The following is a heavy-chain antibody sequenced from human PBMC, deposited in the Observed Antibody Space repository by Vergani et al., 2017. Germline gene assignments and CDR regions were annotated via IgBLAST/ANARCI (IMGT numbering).Heavy chain of an antibody. V-gene: IGHV1-69*13. Sequence: QVQLVQSGAEVKKPGATVKISCKVSGYTFTDYYMHWVQQAPGQGLEWRGRIIPIFGTANYAQKFQGRVTITADESTSTAYMERSSLRSEDTAVYYCASEYWDGWFDPWGQGTLVTVSS. J-gene: IGHJ5*02. D-gene: IGHD1-26*01. CDR2: IIPIFGTA. CDR1: GYTFTDYY. CDR3: ASEYWDGWFDP.